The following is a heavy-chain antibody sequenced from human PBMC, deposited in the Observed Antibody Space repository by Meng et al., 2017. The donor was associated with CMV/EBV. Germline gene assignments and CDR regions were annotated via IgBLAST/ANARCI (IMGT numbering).Heavy chain of an antibody. CDR3: ARGPYCSSTSCTYYFDY. D-gene: IGHD2-2*01. J-gene: IGHJ4*02. Sequence: ASAKVFCNVSGYTPIELSMHWVLQAPGKGLEWMGGFDPEDGETIYAQKFQGRVTMTEDTSTDTAYMELSSLRAEDTAVYYCARGPYCSSTSCTYYFDYWGQGTLVTVSS. CDR2: FDPEDGET. CDR1: GYTPIELS. V-gene: IGHV1-24*01.